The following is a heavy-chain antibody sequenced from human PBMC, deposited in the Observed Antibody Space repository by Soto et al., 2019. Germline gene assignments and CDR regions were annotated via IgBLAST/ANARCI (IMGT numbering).Heavy chain of an antibody. Sequence: QVQLQESGPGLVKPSGTQSLTCAVSGGSISSSNWWTWVRQPPGKGLEWIGEIHDSGSANYNPPLKRRVAISVDTSKNQFSLERSSVAGADTAVYYCASREVEVRATSCDDWGQGTLVTVSS. CDR3: ASREVEVRATSCDD. J-gene: IGHJ4*02. D-gene: IGHD1-26*01. CDR2: IHDSGSA. CDR1: GGSISSSNW. V-gene: IGHV4-4*02.